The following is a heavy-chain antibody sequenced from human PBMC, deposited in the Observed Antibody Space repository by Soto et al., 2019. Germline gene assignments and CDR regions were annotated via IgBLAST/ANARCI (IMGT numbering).Heavy chain of an antibody. CDR1: GFTFSDYY. Sequence: GGSLRLSCAASGFTFSDYYMSWIRQAPGQGLEWISYISGSGSTMYYADSVKGRFTISRDNAKGSVYLQMSGLRAEDTAVYYCARLGRFDYWGRGILVPVSS. CDR3: ARLGRFDY. V-gene: IGHV3-11*01. J-gene: IGHJ4*02. CDR2: ISGSGSTM.